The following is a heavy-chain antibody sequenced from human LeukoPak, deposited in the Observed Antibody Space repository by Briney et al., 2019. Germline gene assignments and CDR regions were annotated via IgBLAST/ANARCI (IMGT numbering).Heavy chain of an antibody. CDR3: ARSYCNTTSCYGVGAFDI. J-gene: IGHJ3*02. D-gene: IGHD2-2*01. CDR2: IYYSGSI. V-gene: IGHV4-39*01. Sequence: SETLSLTCTVSGGSISSYYWSWIRQPPGKGLEWIGSIYYSGSIYYNPSLKSRVTISVDTSKNQFSLKLSSVTATDTAVYYCARSYCNTTSCYGVGAFDIWGQGTMVTVSS. CDR1: GGSISSYY.